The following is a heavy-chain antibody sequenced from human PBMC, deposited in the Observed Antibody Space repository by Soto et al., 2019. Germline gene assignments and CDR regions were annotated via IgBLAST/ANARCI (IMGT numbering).Heavy chain of an antibody. CDR3: AAGGGLPRYY. CDR2: IYQIGIX. J-gene: IGHJ4*02. CDR1: CGSISSVGYS. Sequence: SETLSLTCAVSCGSISSVGYSWSWIRQPPGKCLEWIGYIYQIGIXXYNPSLKXXVSISVDSSKXQFSLXRISVTSADTALYYCAAGGGLPRYYWGQGTLVTVSS. D-gene: IGHD5-12*01. V-gene: IGHV4-30-2*01.